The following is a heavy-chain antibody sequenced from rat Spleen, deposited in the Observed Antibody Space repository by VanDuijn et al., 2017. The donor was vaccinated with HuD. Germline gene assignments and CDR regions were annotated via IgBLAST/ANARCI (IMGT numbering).Heavy chain of an antibody. V-gene: IGHV5-31*01. Sequence: EVQLVESGGGLVQPGRSLKLSCVASGFTFNYYWMTWIRQAPGKGLEWIASITSTGGSTYYPDSVKGRFTISRDNAESTLYLQMDSLRSEDTATYYCARETGYNSYFDYWGQGVMVTVSS. CDR3: ARETGYNSYFDY. CDR2: ITSTGGST. CDR1: GFTFNYYW. J-gene: IGHJ2*01. D-gene: IGHD4-1*01.